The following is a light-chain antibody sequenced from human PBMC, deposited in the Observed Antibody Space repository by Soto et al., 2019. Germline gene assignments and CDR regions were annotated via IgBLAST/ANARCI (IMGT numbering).Light chain of an antibody. CDR1: QSVSSN. V-gene: IGKV3-15*01. Sequence: VLTQSPGTLSVSPGERATLSCRASQSVSSNLAWYQQEPGQASRLLIYGASTRATGIPARFSGSGSGTEFTLTISSLQPDDFATYYCQQYNTFWTFGQGTKVDI. J-gene: IGKJ1*01. CDR3: QQYNTFWT. CDR2: GAS.